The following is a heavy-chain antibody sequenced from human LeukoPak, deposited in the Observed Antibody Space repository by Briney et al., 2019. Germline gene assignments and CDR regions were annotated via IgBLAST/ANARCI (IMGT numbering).Heavy chain of an antibody. Sequence: ASVKVSCQASGYTFTSYGISWVRQAPGQGLEWMGWISAYNGNTNYAQKLQGRVTMTTDTSTSTAYMELRSLRSDDTAVYYCARDDGVYYDILTGYYISLYGMDVWGQGTTVTVSS. CDR1: GYTFTSYG. CDR2: ISAYNGNT. CDR3: ARDDGVYYDILTGYYISLYGMDV. D-gene: IGHD3-9*01. V-gene: IGHV1-18*01. J-gene: IGHJ6*02.